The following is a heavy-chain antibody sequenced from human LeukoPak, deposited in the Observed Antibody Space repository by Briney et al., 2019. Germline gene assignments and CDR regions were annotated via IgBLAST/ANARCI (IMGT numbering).Heavy chain of an antibody. J-gene: IGHJ4*02. CDR2: IWYDGSDE. Sequence: GGSLRLSCAASGFTFSSHGMHWVRQAPGKGLEWVALIWYDGSDEYYAGSVKGRFTISRDNSKNTLYLRLNSLRAEDTAVYYCARQNSDYFDYWGPGTLVTVSS. CDR3: ARQNSDYFDY. V-gene: IGHV3-33*01. D-gene: IGHD2/OR15-2a*01. CDR1: GFTFSSHG.